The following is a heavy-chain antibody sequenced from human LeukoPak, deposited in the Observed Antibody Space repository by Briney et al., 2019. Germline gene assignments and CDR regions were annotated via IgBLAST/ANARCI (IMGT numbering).Heavy chain of an antibody. V-gene: IGHV3-15*01. CDR1: GFTFSNAW. CDR3: TSDCLLWFGEACYMDV. J-gene: IGHJ6*03. Sequence: GGSLRLSCAASGFTFSNAWMSWVRQAPGKGLERVGRIRSKTDGGTTDYAAPVKGRFTISRDDSKNTLYLQMNSLKTEDTAVYYCTSDCLLWFGEACYMDVWGKGTTVTVSS. D-gene: IGHD3-10*01. CDR2: IRSKTDGGTT.